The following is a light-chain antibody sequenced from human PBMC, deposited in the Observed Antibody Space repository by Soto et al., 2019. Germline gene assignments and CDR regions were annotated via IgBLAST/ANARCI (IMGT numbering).Light chain of an antibody. CDR1: QSVSSY. CDR2: DAS. J-gene: IGKJ2*01. Sequence: EIVLTQSPATLSLSPGERATLSCRASQSVSSYLAWYQQKPGQAPRLLIYDASNRATGIPARFSGSGSGTDFTLTISSLAPEEFAVYYCQQRSNWPRTFGQGTKLEIK. V-gene: IGKV3-11*01. CDR3: QQRSNWPRT.